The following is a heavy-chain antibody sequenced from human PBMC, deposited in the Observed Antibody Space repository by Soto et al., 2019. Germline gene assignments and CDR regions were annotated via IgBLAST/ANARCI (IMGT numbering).Heavy chain of an antibody. CDR1: GFPVSTSGVG. D-gene: IGHD2-15*01. CDR2: IYWADDK. V-gene: IGHV2-5*02. J-gene: IGHJ6*02. CDR3: AHLPCRGGSCYRCSFSGMDV. Sequence: QITFKEYGPTLVTPPQPLTLTGAISGFPVSTSGVGMAWIRQPPGKALDWHALIYWADDKRYRPSLDRRLTTTKYTTKNQVVLTVTNIDSVDTATYYWAHLPCRGGSCYRCSFSGMDVWRQGTTVTVSS.